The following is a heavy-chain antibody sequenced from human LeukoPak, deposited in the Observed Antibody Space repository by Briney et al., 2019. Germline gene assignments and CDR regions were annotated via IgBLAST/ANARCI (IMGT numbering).Heavy chain of an antibody. CDR2: IIPIFGTA. Sequence: SVKVSCKASGGTFSSYAISWVRQAPGQGLEWMGRIIPIFGTANYAQKFQGRVTITTDESTSTAYMELSSLRSEGTAVYYCARDSDPYYYGSGSYYCSVAYWGQGTPVTVSS. CDR3: ARDSDPYYYGSGSYYCSVAY. D-gene: IGHD3-10*01. J-gene: IGHJ4*02. CDR1: GGTFSSYA. V-gene: IGHV1-69*05.